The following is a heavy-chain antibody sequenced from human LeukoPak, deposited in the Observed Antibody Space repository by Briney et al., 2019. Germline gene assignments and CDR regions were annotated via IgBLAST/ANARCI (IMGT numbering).Heavy chain of an antibody. CDR1: GGSFSGYY. D-gene: IGHD5-12*01. Sequence: PSETLSLTCAVYGGSFSGYYWSWIRQPPGKGLEWIGEINHSGSTNYNPSLKSRVTISVDTSKNQFSLKLSSVTAADTAVYYCARGSKGYSGYDLYYYYGMDVWGQGTTVTVSS. CDR2: INHSGST. CDR3: ARGSKGYSGYDLYYYYGMDV. J-gene: IGHJ6*02. V-gene: IGHV4-34*01.